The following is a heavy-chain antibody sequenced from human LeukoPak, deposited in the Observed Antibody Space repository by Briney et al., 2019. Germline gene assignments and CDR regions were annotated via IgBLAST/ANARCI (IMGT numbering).Heavy chain of an antibody. CDR3: AKGSHSSGWPEDWFDP. CDR2: IRYDGTYE. J-gene: IGHJ5*02. V-gene: IGHV3-30*02. D-gene: IGHD6-19*01. Sequence: QPGGSLRLSCAASGFTFSAYGMHWLRQAPGKGLEWVTFIRYDGTYEYYADSVQGRFAISRDNSKNTLYLQMNSLRSEDTAVYYCAKGSHSSGWPEDWFDPWGQGSLVTVYS. CDR1: GFTFSAYG.